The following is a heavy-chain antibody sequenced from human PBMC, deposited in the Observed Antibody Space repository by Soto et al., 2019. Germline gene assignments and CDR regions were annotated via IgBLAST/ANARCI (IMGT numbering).Heavy chain of an antibody. CDR2: MNPNSGNT. J-gene: IGHJ5*02. D-gene: IGHD3-10*01. Sequence: QVQLVQSGAEVKKPGASVKVSCKASGYTFTSYDINRVRQATGQGLEWMGWMNPNSGNTGYAQKFQGRVTMTRNTSISTAYMELSSLRSEDTAVYYCARVTMVRGVTNWFDPWGQGTLVTVSS. CDR1: GYTFTSYD. V-gene: IGHV1-8*01. CDR3: ARVTMVRGVTNWFDP.